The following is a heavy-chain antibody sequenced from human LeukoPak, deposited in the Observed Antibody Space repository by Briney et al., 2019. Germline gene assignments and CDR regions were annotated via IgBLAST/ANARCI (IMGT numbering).Heavy chain of an antibody. CDR3: ATGRSCTTCYLPDY. J-gene: IGHJ4*02. Sequence: PGGSLRLSCAVSGFTFSNNWMTWVHQAPGKGLEWVANINQDGGEEYYVDSVKGRLTISRDNAKNSLYLQMNSLRAEDTAVYHCATGRSCTTCYLPDYWGQGTLVTVSS. V-gene: IGHV3-7*01. D-gene: IGHD2-2*01. CDR2: INQDGGEE. CDR1: GFTFSNNW.